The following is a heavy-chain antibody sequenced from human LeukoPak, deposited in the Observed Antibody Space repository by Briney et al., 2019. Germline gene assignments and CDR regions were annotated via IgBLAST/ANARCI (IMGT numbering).Heavy chain of an antibody. J-gene: IGHJ4*02. CDR3: ARDDTLFLEWLYYFDY. CDR1: GFTFSSYS. Sequence: GGSLRLSCAASGFTFSSYSMNWVRQAPGKGLEWVSSISSSSYIYYADSVKGRFTISRDNAKNSLYLQMNSLRAEDTAVYYCARDDTLFLEWLYYFDYWGQGTLVTVSS. D-gene: IGHD3-3*01. CDR2: ISSSSYI. V-gene: IGHV3-21*04.